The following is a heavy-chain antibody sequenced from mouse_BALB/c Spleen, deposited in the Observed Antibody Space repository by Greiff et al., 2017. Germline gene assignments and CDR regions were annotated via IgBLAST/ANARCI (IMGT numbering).Heavy chain of an antibody. Sequence: VQLQESGAELAKPGASVKMSCKASGYTFTSYWMHWVKQRPGQGLEWIGYINPSTGYTEYNQKFKDKATLTADKSSSTAYMQLSSLTSEDSAVYYCADSSGYRLYAMDYWGQGTSVTVSS. CDR1: GYTFTSYW. D-gene: IGHD3-2*01. CDR2: INPSTGYT. J-gene: IGHJ4*01. V-gene: IGHV1-7*01. CDR3: ADSSGYRLYAMDY.